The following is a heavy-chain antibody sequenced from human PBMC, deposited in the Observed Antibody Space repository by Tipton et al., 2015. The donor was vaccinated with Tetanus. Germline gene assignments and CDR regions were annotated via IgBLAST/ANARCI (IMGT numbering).Heavy chain of an antibody. CDR3: ARSIAAAAVWPYDF. Sequence: LRLSCATSGLSFSGYGLHWLRQAPGKGLEWVGEISASGSTNYNPSLESRITMSVDTTKKRISLRLASLMAADTAVYFCARSIAAAAVWPYDFWGQGTLVTVTS. CDR1: GLSFSGYG. CDR2: ISASGST. V-gene: IGHV4-34*01. J-gene: IGHJ4*02. D-gene: IGHD6-13*01.